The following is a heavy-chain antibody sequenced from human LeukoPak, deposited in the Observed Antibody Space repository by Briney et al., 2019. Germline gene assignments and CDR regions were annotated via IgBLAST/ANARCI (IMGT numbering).Heavy chain of an antibody. J-gene: IGHJ3*02. CDR2: ISAYNGNT. Sequence: ASVTVSYKASGYTFTSYGISWVRQAPGQGLGWMGWISAYNGNTNYAQKLQGRVTITTATSTSTAYMELRILRSDDTAVYYCAGGSIYYDSSGYYKSNGFDIWGQGTVVTVSS. V-gene: IGHV1-18*01. CDR3: AGGSIYYDSSGYYKSNGFDI. D-gene: IGHD3-22*01. CDR1: GYTFTSYG.